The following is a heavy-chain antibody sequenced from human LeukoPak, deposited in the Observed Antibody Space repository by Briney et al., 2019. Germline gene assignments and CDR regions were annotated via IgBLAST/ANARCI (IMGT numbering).Heavy chain of an antibody. CDR3: ARLYYDASGYPDY. D-gene: IGHD3-22*01. CDR2: IYPDDSDT. J-gene: IGHJ4*02. CDR1: GYNFTNYW. V-gene: IGHV5-51*01. Sequence: GESLRISCKGSGYNFTNYWITWVRQMPGKGLEWMGIIYPDDSDTRYSPSFQGQVTISADRSINTTYLQWSSLKASDTAMYYCARLYYDASGYPDYWGQGALVTVSS.